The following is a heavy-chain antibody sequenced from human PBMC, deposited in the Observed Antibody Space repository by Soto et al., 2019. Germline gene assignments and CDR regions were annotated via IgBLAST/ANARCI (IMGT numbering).Heavy chain of an antibody. D-gene: IGHD1-26*01. CDR1: GFTCSTDP. J-gene: IGHJ6*02. CDR3: AKVSLGALTFTDYYYYGQDV. CDR2: ISGGGGTT. Sequence: PGDSKRLPCASCGFTCSTDPMHSVRDARGKGLECVSAISGGGGTTYAAASVKGQVTISRDNPKNTRYLQMNSRKAEDTAVYYCAKVSLGALTFTDYYYYGQDVSGQGLTVT. V-gene: IGHV3-23*01.